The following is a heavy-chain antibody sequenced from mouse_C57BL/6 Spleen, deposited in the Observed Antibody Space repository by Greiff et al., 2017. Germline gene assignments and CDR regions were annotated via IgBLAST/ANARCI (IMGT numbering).Heavy chain of an antibody. Sequence: VQLQQSGAELVKPGASVKISCKASGYAFSSYWMNWVKQRPGKGLEWIGQIYPGDGDTNYNGKFKGKATLTADKSSSTAYMQLSSLTSEDSAVYFCARTTTVVPYWYFDVWGTGTTVTVSS. CDR1: GYAFSSYW. CDR3: ARTTTVVPYWYFDV. D-gene: IGHD1-1*01. V-gene: IGHV1-80*01. CDR2: IYPGDGDT. J-gene: IGHJ1*03.